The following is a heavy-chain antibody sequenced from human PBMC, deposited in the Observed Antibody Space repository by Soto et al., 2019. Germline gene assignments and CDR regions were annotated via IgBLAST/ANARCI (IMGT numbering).Heavy chain of an antibody. CDR2: IDPRNGGT. CDR1: GYIFSDYY. Sequence: ASVKVSCKAAGYIFSDYYIHWVRQAPGQGLEWMGWIDPRNGGTKYAQKFQDRLTMTTDTSTSTAFLELRRLRLDDTAVFFCARVLYRNVIHAWGQGTLVTVSS. V-gene: IGHV1-2*02. J-gene: IGHJ4*02. CDR3: ARVLYRNVIHA. D-gene: IGHD5-18*01.